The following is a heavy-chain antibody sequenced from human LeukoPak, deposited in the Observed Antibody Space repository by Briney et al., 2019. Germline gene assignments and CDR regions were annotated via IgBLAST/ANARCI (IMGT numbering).Heavy chain of an antibody. V-gene: IGHV1-2*02. D-gene: IGHD3-10*01. Sequence: GASVKVSCKASGYIFSDYYLHWVRQAPGQGREWMGWINPNSGGTKYAQKFQGRVTMTGDTSISTAYMELSRLRSDDTAVYYCAREVADGSGKSITSDCFDPWGQGSLVTVSS. J-gene: IGHJ5*02. CDR3: AREVADGSGKSITSDCFDP. CDR2: INPNSGGT. CDR1: GYIFSDYY.